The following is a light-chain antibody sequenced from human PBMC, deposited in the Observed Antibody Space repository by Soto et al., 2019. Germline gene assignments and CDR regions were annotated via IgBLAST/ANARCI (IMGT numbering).Light chain of an antibody. V-gene: IGKV1-39*01. CDR2: AAS. CDR3: QQSDSTPQP. CDR1: QSISSY. J-gene: IGKJ2*01. Sequence: DIQMTQSPSSLSASVGDRVTITCRASQSISSYLNWYQQKPGKAPKLLIYAASSLQSGVPSRFGGSGSGTDFTLPISSLQPEYFAIYYCQQSDSTPQPFGQATKLEIK.